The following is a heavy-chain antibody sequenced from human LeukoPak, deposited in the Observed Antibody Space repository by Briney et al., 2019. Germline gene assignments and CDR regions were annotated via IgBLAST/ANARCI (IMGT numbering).Heavy chain of an antibody. D-gene: IGHD2-2*01. CDR2: IWYDGSNK. J-gene: IGHJ4*02. CDR3: ARSGGVVPAAINYFDY. V-gene: IGHV3-33*08. CDR1: GFTFSSYS. Sequence: GGSLRPSCAASGFTFSSYSMNWVRQAPGKGLEGVAVIWYDGSNKYYADSVKGRFTISRDNSKNTLYLQMNSLRAEDTAVYYCARSGGVVPAAINYFDYWGQGTLVTVSS.